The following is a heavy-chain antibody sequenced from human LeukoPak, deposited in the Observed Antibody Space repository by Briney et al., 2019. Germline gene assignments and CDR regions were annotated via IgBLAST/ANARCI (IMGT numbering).Heavy chain of an antibody. CDR3: ARGPTYQPIDF. CDR2: IHYSETT. D-gene: IGHD2-2*01. Sequence: SETLSLTCTVSGGSISSSNYYWGWIRQPPGKGLEWIASIHYSETTYYNPSLKSRVTISVDTSKNPFSLKLSSVTAADTAVYYCARGPTYQPIDFWGQGTLVTVSS. CDR1: GGSISSSNYY. J-gene: IGHJ4*02. V-gene: IGHV4-39*02.